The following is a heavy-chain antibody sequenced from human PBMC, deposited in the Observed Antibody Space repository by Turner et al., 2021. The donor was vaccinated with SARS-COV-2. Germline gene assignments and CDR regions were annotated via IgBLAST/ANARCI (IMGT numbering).Heavy chain of an antibody. CDR3: ARQVRGYSYAFSFDY. V-gene: IGHV4-39*01. Sequence: QLQLLASGPGLVKPSETLSLTCTVSGCSISSSSYYWGWIRQPPGKGLEWIGNIYYSGSTYYNPSLKSRVTISVDTSKNQFSLKLSSVTAADTAVFYCARQVRGYSYAFSFDYWGQGTLVTVSS. CDR2: IYYSGST. D-gene: IGHD5-18*01. J-gene: IGHJ4*02. CDR1: GCSISSSSYY.